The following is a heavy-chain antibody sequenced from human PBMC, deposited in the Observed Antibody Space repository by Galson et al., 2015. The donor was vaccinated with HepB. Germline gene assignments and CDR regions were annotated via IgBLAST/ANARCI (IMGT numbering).Heavy chain of an antibody. CDR1: GFTFSRYA. D-gene: IGHD2-2*01. Sequence: SLRLSCAASGFTFSRYAMSWVRQAPGKGLEWVSAISGSGGSTYYADSVKGRFTISRDNSKNTLYLQMNSLRAEDTAVYYCAKASGLLFYYYYMDVWGKGTTVTVSS. V-gene: IGHV3-23*01. CDR3: AKASGLLFYYYYMDV. CDR2: ISGSGGST. J-gene: IGHJ6*03.